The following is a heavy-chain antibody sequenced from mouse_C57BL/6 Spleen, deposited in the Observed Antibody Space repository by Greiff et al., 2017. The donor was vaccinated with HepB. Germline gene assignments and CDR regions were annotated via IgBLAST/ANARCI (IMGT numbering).Heavy chain of an antibody. CDR1: GYTFTSYW. CDR3: AREYYGSRTGDY. Sequence: VQLQQSGAELVKPGASVKLSCKASGYTFTSYWMQWVKQRPGQGLEWIGEIDPSDSYTNYNQKFKGKATLTVDTSSSTAYMQLSSLTSEDSAVYYCAREYYGSRTGDYWGQGTTLTVSS. CDR2: IDPSDSYT. V-gene: IGHV1-50*01. D-gene: IGHD1-1*01. J-gene: IGHJ2*01.